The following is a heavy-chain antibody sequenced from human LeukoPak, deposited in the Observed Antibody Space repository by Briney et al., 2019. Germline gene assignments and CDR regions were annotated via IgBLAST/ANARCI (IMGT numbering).Heavy chain of an antibody. Sequence: GRSLRLSCAASGFTFSSYAMHLVRQAPGKGLEWVAVISYDGSNKYYADSVKGRFTISRDNSKNTLYLQMNSLRAEDTAVYYCARGRLTTVTPPGVYWGQGTLVTVSS. CDR1: GFTFSSYA. CDR2: ISYDGSNK. D-gene: IGHD4-17*01. V-gene: IGHV3-30-3*01. CDR3: ARGRLTTVTPPGVY. J-gene: IGHJ4*02.